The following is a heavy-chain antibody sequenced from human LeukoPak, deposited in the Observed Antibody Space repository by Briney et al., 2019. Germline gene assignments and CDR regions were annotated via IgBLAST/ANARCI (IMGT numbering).Heavy chain of an antibody. D-gene: IGHD6-6*01. Sequence: GGSLRLSCAASGFTFSSYAMSWVRQAPGKGLEWVSAISGSGGSTYYADSVKGRFTISRDNSKNTLYLQMNSLRAEDTAVYYRAKVEAARPTPQYFQHWGQGTLVTVSS. CDR3: AKVEAARPTPQYFQH. CDR2: ISGSGGST. J-gene: IGHJ1*01. CDR1: GFTFSSYA. V-gene: IGHV3-23*01.